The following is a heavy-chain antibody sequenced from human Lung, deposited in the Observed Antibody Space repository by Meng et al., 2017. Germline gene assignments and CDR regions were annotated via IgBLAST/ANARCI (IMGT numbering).Heavy chain of an antibody. D-gene: IGHD2-21*02. CDR1: GCTFTSYG. Sequence: QVQFVASGAEVKKPGASVKVSCKSSGCTFTSYGMHWVRQAPGQRLEWMGWINAGNGNTKYSQKFQGRVTITRDTSASTAYMELSSLRSEDTAVYYCARGDYCGGDCYWFDYWGQGTLVTVSS. CDR3: ARGDYCGGDCYWFDY. J-gene: IGHJ4*02. CDR2: INAGNGNT. V-gene: IGHV1-3*01.